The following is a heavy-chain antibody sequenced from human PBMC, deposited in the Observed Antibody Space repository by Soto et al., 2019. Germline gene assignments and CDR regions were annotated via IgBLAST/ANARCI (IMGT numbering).Heavy chain of an antibody. D-gene: IGHD2-21*02. Sequence: ASVRVSCKASGETFTGYYMNWVRQAPGQVLEWMGWINPNSGGTNYAQKFQGWVTMTRDTSVRAAYMELSGLRSADTAVYYCARGGIVVVTVARGRHAFVIWGQGTMVTVSS. V-gene: IGHV1-2*04. CDR3: ARGGIVVVTVARGRHAFVI. CDR1: GETFTGYY. J-gene: IGHJ3*02. CDR2: INPNSGGT.